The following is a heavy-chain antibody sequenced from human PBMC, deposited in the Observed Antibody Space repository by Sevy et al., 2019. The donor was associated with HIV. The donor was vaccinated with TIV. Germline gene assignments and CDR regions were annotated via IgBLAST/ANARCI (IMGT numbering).Heavy chain of an antibody. CDR3: ARDVIKRDDYYAMDV. J-gene: IGHJ6*02. CDR2: IYASGRT. D-gene: IGHD2-21*01. CDR1: GDSISSGDSF. Sequence: SETLSLTCTVSGDSISSGDSFWSWIRQPAGRGLEWIGRIYASGRTMYNPSLKSRLTLSVDTSKNQFSLERTSVTAADTAVYYCARDVIKRDDYYAMDVWGQGTPVTVSS. V-gene: IGHV4-61*02.